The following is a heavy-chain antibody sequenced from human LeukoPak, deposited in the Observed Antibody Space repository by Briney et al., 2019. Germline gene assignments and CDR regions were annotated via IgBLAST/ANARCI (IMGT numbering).Heavy chain of an antibody. CDR2: ISGSGSST. D-gene: IGHD3-22*01. Sequence: GGSLRLSCAASGFTFSSYAMSRVRQAPGKGLEWVSAISGSGSSTYYADSVKGRFTISRDNSKNTLYLQMNSLRAEGTAVYYCAKVGGYYYDILDYWGQGTLVTVSS. CDR3: AKVGGYYYDILDY. J-gene: IGHJ4*02. V-gene: IGHV3-23*01. CDR1: GFTFSSYA.